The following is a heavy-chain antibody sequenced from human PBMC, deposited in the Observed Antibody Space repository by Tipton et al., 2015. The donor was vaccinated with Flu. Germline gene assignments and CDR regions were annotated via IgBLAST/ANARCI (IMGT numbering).Heavy chain of an antibody. V-gene: IGHV1-8*01. CDR2: MNPDSGDT. CDR3: ARGGRSLPNYDF. CDR1: GYIFTTYD. Sequence: QLVQSGAEVKKPGASVRVSCKASGYIFTTYDINWVRQATGQGLEWMGWMNPDSGDTGYAQKFRGRVTMTRDSSVSSAYLELNSLGSEDTAVYYCARGGRSLPNYDFWGQGTLLTVSS. J-gene: IGHJ4*02. D-gene: IGHD5/OR15-5a*01.